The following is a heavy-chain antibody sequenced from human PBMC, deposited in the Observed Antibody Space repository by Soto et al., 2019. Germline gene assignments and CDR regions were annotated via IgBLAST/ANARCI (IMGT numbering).Heavy chain of an antibody. V-gene: IGHV1-58*02. CDR3: AADVSTMEKHYYYYYMDV. J-gene: IGHJ6*03. D-gene: IGHD3-10*01. Sequence: SVNLSCKAAGFGFSISAMQWGRQARRQRLEWIGWIVVGSGNTNYAQKFQERVTITRDMSTSTAYMELSSLRSEDTAVCYCAADVSTMEKHYYYYYMDVWGKGTTVTVSS. CDR1: GFGFSISA. CDR2: IVVGSGNT.